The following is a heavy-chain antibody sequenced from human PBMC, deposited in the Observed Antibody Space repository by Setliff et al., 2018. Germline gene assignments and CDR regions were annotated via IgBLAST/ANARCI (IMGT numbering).Heavy chain of an antibody. D-gene: IGHD2-21*01. V-gene: IGHV4-61*02. Sequence: PSETLSLTCTVSGGSISSGSYYWSWIRQPAGKGLEWIGRIYTSGSTNYNPSLKSRVTISVDTSKNQFSLKLSSVTAADTAVYYCARTLLLSPYYFDYWGQETLVTVSS. CDR2: IYTSGST. CDR1: GGSISSGSYY. CDR3: ARTLLLSPYYFDY. J-gene: IGHJ4*02.